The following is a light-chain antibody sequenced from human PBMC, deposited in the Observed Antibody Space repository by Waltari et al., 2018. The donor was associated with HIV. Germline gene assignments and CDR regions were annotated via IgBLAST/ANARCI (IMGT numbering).Light chain of an antibody. V-gene: IGLV1-47*01. Sequence: QSGLRQPPSTSRPPGQRVVISCSGSSSNVGKNYVSWFQQLPVAAPRLLIYRNDRRPSGVPDRFTAAKSGTSASLVISGLRSDDEAEYFCASWDDALSSWLFGGGTKLTVL. CDR1: SSNVGKNY. CDR2: RND. J-gene: IGLJ6*01. CDR3: ASWDDALSSWL.